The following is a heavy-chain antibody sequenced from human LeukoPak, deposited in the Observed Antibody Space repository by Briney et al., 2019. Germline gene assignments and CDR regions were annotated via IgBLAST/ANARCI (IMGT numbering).Heavy chain of an antibody. V-gene: IGHV3-23*01. CDR2: ISGSGGST. J-gene: IGHJ4*02. Sequence: GGTLRLSCAASGFTFSSYGMSWVRQAPGKGLEWVSAISGSGGSTYYADSVKGRFTISRDNSKNTLYLQMNSLRAEDTAVYYCAESTEYYYDSSDLDYWGQGTLVTVSS. D-gene: IGHD3-22*01. CDR1: GFTFSSYG. CDR3: AESTEYYYDSSDLDY.